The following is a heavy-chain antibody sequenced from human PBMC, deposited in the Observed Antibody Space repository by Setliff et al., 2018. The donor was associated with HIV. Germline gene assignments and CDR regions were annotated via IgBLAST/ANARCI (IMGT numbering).Heavy chain of an antibody. CDR3: ATLAAAGESYDY. J-gene: IGHJ4*02. V-gene: IGHV3-7*01. Sequence: PGGSLRLSCAASGFTFSSHWMGWIRQAPGKGLEWVASIKQDGSEKYFVDSAKGRFTISRDNAKDSMFLQMNSLRGEDTAVYYCATLAAAGESYDYWGQGSLVTVSS. CDR2: IKQDGSEK. D-gene: IGHD6-13*01. CDR1: GFTFSSHW.